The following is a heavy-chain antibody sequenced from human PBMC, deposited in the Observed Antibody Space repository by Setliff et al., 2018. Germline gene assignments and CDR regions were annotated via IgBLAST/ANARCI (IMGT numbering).Heavy chain of an antibody. CDR1: GGSISSYY. J-gene: IGHJ4*02. V-gene: IGHV4-59*01. CDR3: ARLRGAFDY. D-gene: IGHD3-16*01. Sequence: SETLSLTCTVSGGSISSYYWSWIRQPPGKRLEWIGYIHYSGSTNYNPSLESRVTISVDTSKNQFSLRLTSATAADTAVYYCARLRGAFDYWGQGTLVTVSS. CDR2: IHYSGST.